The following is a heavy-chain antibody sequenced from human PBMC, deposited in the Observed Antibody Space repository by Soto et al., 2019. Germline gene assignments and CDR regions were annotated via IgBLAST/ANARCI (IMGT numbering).Heavy chain of an antibody. V-gene: IGHV3-43*01. CDR1: GFTFDDYT. D-gene: IGHD1-26*01. CDR2: ISWDGGST. CDR3: AKDLYSGSSDAFDI. Sequence: GGSLRLSCAASGFTFDDYTMHWVGQAPGKGLEWVSLISWDGGSTYYADSVKGRFTISRDNSKNSLYLQMNSLRTEDTALYYCAKDLYSGSSDAFDIWGQGTMVTVSS. J-gene: IGHJ3*02.